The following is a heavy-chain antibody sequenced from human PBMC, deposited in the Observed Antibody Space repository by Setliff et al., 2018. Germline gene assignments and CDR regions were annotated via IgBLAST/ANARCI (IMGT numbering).Heavy chain of an antibody. J-gene: IGHJ3*02. CDR2: IYYSGST. V-gene: IGHV4-30-4*08. Sequence: KPSETLSLTCSVSGGSISSGDYYWSWIRQPPGKGLEWIGYIYYSGSTYYNPSLKSRVTILVDTSKNQFSLKLSSVTAADTAVYYCALDYGIDAFDIWGQGTMVTVSS. D-gene: IGHD3-16*01. CDR1: GGSISSGDYY. CDR3: ALDYGIDAFDI.